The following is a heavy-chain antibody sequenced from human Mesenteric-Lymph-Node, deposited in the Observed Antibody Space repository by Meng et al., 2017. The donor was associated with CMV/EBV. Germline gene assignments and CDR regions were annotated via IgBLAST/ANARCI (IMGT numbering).Heavy chain of an antibody. Sequence: GRSLRLSCAASGFTFSDNIMHWVRQAPGKGLEWVAVISYDGSNKYYADSVKGRFTISRDNSRNTLYLQMNSLRAEDTAVYYCAKDFSYSSSWYDKNYYYYGMDVWGQGTTVTVSS. CDR3: AKDFSYSSSWYDKNYYYYGMDV. D-gene: IGHD6-13*01. J-gene: IGHJ6*02. CDR1: GFTFSDNI. CDR2: ISYDGSNK. V-gene: IGHV3-30*04.